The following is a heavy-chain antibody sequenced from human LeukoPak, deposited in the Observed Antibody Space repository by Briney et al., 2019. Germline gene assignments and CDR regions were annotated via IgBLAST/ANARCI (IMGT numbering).Heavy chain of an antibody. CDR3: ARAGIAAAGTDFDY. Sequence: PSETLSLTCTVTGGSISSYYWSWIRQPPGKGLEWIGYIYYSGSTNCNPSLKSRVTISVDTSKNQFSLKLSSVTAADTAVSYCARAGIAAAGTDFDYWGQGTLVTVSS. CDR1: GGSISSYY. V-gene: IGHV4-59*08. D-gene: IGHD6-13*01. CDR2: IYYSGST. J-gene: IGHJ4*02.